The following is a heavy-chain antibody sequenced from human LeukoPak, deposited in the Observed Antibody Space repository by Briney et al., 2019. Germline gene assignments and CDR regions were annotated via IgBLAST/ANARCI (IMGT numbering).Heavy chain of an antibody. CDR3: ATGVDYGDYLVPN. Sequence: PGGSLRLSCAASGFTFSSYSMNWVRQAPGKGLEWVSSISSSSSYIYYADSVKGRFTISRDNAKNSLYLQMNSLRAEDTAVYYCATGVDYGDYLVPNWGQGTLVTVSS. V-gene: IGHV3-21*01. J-gene: IGHJ4*02. CDR2: ISSSSSYI. CDR1: GFTFSSYS. D-gene: IGHD4-17*01.